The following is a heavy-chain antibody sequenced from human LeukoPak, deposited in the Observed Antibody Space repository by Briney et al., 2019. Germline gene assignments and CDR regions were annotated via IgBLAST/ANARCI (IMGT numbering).Heavy chain of an antibody. CDR2: IFNSGST. J-gene: IGHJ4*02. CDR3: ALGDCSSTSCYAFDY. CDR1: GGYISSYY. V-gene: IGHV4-59*01. D-gene: IGHD2-2*01. Sequence: PSETLSLTCTVSGGYISSYYWSWIRQPPGKGLEWIGYIFNSGSTNYNPSLKSRVTISVDTSKKQFPLKLSSVTAADTAVYFCALGDCSSTSCYAFDYWGQGTLVTVSS.